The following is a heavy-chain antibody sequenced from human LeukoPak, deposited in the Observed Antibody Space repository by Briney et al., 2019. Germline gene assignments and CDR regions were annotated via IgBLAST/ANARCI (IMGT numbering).Heavy chain of an antibody. CDR3: ARKKGPLDY. J-gene: IGHJ4*02. Sequence: PGGSLRLSCAASGFTFSSYAMHWVRQAPGKGLEWVAVISYDGSNKYYADSVKGRFTISRDNSKNTLYLQMNSLRAEDTAVYYCARKKGPLDYWGQGTLVTVSS. CDR2: ISYDGSNK. V-gene: IGHV3-30*01. CDR1: GFTFSSYA.